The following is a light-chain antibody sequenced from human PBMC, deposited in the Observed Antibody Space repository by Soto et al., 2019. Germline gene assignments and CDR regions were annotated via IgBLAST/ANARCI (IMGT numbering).Light chain of an antibody. J-gene: IGKJ1*01. CDR1: QRISTN. Sequence: EIVLTQSPPILSVSPGEGATLSCRASQRISTNLAWYQHIPGQAPRLLIVSSSRRPTDVPARFSGSGSGTDFTLTISSLQSEDSAFSSCPQYNNLPPTFGQGTKVDIK. CDR2: SSS. CDR3: PQYNNLPPT. V-gene: IGKV3-15*01.